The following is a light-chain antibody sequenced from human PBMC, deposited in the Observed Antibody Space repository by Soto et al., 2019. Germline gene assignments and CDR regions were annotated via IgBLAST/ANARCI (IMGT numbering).Light chain of an antibody. V-gene: IGKV1-5*01. J-gene: IGKJ1*01. Sequence: DIQMTQSPSTRSASVGDRFTITCRASQSISSWLAWYQQKPGKAPKLLIYDASSLESGVPSRFSGSGSGTEFTLTISSLQPDDFATDYCQQYNSYLWTFGQGTKVEIK. CDR1: QSISSW. CDR2: DAS. CDR3: QQYNSYLWT.